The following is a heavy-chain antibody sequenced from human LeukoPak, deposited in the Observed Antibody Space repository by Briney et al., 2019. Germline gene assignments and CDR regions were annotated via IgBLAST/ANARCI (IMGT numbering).Heavy chain of an antibody. CDR2: ISWNSGSI. J-gene: IGHJ4*02. CDR3: AKDRYSSGYYYLDY. Sequence: GGSLRLSCAASEFTFDDYAMHWVRQAPGKGLEWVSGISWNSGSIGYADSVKGRFTISRDNAKNSLYLQMNSLRAEDTALYYCAKDRYSSGYYYLDYWGQGTLVTVSS. CDR1: EFTFDDYA. V-gene: IGHV3-9*01. D-gene: IGHD3-22*01.